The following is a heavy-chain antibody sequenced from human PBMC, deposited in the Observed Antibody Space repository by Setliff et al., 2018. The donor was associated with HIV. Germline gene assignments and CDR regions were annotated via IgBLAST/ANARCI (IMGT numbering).Heavy chain of an antibody. CDR1: GFAFSASA. Sequence: PGGSLRLSCAASGFAFSASAMSWVRQAPGKGLEWVTDISGSGGVTYYADSVRGRFTVSRDNSGRTLYLQINSLRAEDTAIYYCAKARTTVTSALDSWGQGTLVTVS. CDR2: ISGSGGVT. J-gene: IGHJ4*02. D-gene: IGHD4-17*01. CDR3: AKARTTVTSALDS. V-gene: IGHV3-23*01.